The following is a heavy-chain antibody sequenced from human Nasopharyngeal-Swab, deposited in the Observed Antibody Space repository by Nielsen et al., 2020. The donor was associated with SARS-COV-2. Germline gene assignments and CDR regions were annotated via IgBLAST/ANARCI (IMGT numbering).Heavy chain of an antibody. V-gene: IGHV1-69*04. CDR2: IIPLLDIS. CDR1: GGSFTTHA. CDR3: ARDRTTSLGDYYMDV. J-gene: IGHJ6*03. D-gene: IGHD4-11*01. Sequence: SVKVSCKASGGSFTTHAFSWVRQAPGHGLQWMGRIIPLLDISNPAQGFQDRVTIIADTSTSTVYMELSSLRSDDTAVYYCARDRTTSLGDYYMDVWGKGTTVTVSS.